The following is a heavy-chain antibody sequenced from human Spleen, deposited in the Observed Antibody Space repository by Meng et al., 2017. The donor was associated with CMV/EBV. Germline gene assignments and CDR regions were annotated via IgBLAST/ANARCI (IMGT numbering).Heavy chain of an antibody. CDR1: GCSISSSSYY. CDR3: ARVSDYDFWSGIMYYYYGMDV. J-gene: IGHJ6*02. V-gene: IGHV4-39*07. CDR2: IYYSGST. Sequence: QLQLQESGPGLVKPSETLSLTCTVSGCSISSSSYYWGWIRQPPGKGLEWIGSIYYSGSTYYNPSLKSRVTISVDTSKNQFSLKLSSVTAADTAVYYCARVSDYDFWSGIMYYYYGMDVWGQGTTVTV. D-gene: IGHD3-3*01.